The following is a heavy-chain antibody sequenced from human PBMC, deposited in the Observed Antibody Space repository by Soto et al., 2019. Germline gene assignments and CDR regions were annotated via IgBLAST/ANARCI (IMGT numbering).Heavy chain of an antibody. J-gene: IGHJ6*02. D-gene: IGHD3-3*01. CDR3: AREAFDSESYYGMDV. V-gene: IGHV1-69*01. CDR1: GGTFSSYA. CDR2: IIPIFNAT. Sequence: QVQLVQSGSSVKKPGSSVKVSCKASGGTFSSYAISWVRQAPGQGLEWMGGIIPIFNATPYAQKFQGRVTITADESTSTAYMELSSLSSEDTAVYSCAREAFDSESYYGMDVWGQGTTVTVSS.